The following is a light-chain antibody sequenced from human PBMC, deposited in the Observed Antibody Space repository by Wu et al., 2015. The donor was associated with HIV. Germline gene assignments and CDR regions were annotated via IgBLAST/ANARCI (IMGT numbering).Light chain of an antibody. Sequence: IVLTQSPVTLSLSPGDRAALFCRASQNVGKSLAWYQHKPGRIPRILVYDATTRATGVSAKFAGTGSGTDFSLIINGLETEDSAIYYCQQHGNWPPVSFGGGTKVGD. J-gene: IGKJ4*01. CDR2: DAT. CDR3: QQHGNWPPVS. CDR1: QNVGKS. V-gene: IGKV3-11*01.